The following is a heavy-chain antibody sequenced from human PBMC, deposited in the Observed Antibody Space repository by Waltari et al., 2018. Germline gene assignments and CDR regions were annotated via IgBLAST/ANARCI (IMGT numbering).Heavy chain of an antibody. V-gene: IGHV3-23*03. CDR3: SKESDGRRGPLIY. CDR2: IYSDSTT. J-gene: IGHJ4*02. D-gene: IGHD3-10*01. Sequence: EVQMLESGGGLVQPGGSLRLSCAASGFTFSSYAMSWVRQAPGKGLGWVSVIYSDSTTYYADSVKGRFTISRDNSKNTLYLQMNSLRAEDTAVYYCSKESDGRRGPLIYWGQGTLVTVSS. CDR1: GFTFSSYA.